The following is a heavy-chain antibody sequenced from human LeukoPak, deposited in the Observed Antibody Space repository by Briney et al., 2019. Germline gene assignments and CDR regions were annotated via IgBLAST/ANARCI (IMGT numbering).Heavy chain of an antibody. Sequence: GGSLRLSCAASGFTFSSYAMHWVRQAPGKGLEWVAVISYDGSNKYYADSVKGRFTISRDNSKNTLYLQMNSLRAEDTAVYYCARDRQWLLFPAAFDIWGQGTMVTVSS. CDR3: ARDRQWLLFPAAFDI. J-gene: IGHJ3*02. D-gene: IGHD6-19*01. V-gene: IGHV3-30*04. CDR1: GFTFSSYA. CDR2: ISYDGSNK.